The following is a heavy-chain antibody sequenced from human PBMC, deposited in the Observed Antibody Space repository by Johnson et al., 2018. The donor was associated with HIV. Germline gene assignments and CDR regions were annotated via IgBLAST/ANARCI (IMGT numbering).Heavy chain of an antibody. CDR2: ISGSGGST. V-gene: IGHV3-23*04. D-gene: IGHD1-26*01. Sequence: EKLVESGGGLVKPGGSLRLSCAASGFTFSSYAMSWVRQAPGKGLEWVSAISGSGGSTYYADSVKGRFTISRDNSKNTLYLQMNSLRAEDTAVYYCAKDRPPSDIIVGASAHDSFDIWGQGTMVTVSS. J-gene: IGHJ3*02. CDR1: GFTFSSYA. CDR3: AKDRPPSDIIVGASAHDSFDI.